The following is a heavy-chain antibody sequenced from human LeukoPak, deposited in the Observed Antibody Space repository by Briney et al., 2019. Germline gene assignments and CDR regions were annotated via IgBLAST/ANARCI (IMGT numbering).Heavy chain of an antibody. J-gene: IGHJ4*02. V-gene: IGHV1-46*01. CDR3: ARLAVAGKAQYYFDY. D-gene: IGHD6-19*01. CDR1: GYTFTSYY. CDR2: INPSGGST. Sequence: ASVKVSCKASGYTFTSYYMHWVRQAPGQGLEWMGIINPSGGSTSYAQKFQGRVTMTRDTSTSTVYMELSSLRSEDTAVYHCARLAVAGKAQYYFDYWGQGTLVTVSS.